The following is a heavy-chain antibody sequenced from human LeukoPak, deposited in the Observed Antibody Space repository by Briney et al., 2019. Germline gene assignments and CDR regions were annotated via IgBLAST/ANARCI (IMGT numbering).Heavy chain of an antibody. CDR2: INPSGGST. CDR1: GYTFTSYY. V-gene: IGHV1-46*01. CDR3: ARDLGDCSSTSCHNHSSSWYGIDY. D-gene: IGHD2-2*02. J-gene: IGHJ4*02. Sequence: ASVKVSCKASGYTFTSYYMHWVRQAPGQGLEWMGIINPSGGSTSYAQKFQGRVTMTRDTSTSTVYMELSSLRSEDTAVYYCARDLGDCSSTSCHNHSSSWYGIDYWGQGTLVTVSS.